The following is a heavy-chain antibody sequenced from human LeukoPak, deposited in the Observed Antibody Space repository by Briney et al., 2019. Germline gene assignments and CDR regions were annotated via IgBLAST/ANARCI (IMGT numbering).Heavy chain of an antibody. Sequence: GGSLRLSCGASGFTFTTYWMSWVRQAPGKGLEGVSYISSSGSTIYYADSVKGRFTISRDNAKNSLYLQMNSLRAEDTAVYYCAELGITMIGGVWGKGTTVTISS. D-gene: IGHD3-10*02. J-gene: IGHJ6*04. V-gene: IGHV3-48*04. CDR3: AELGITMIGGV. CDR2: ISSSGSTI. CDR1: GFTFTTYW.